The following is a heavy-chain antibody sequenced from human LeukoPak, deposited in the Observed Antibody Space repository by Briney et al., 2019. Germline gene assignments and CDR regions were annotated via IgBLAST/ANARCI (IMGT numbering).Heavy chain of an antibody. V-gene: IGHV3-23*01. CDR3: ATSSDLVSHLS. CDR2: ISGSGGST. D-gene: IGHD3-9*01. Sequence: PGGSLRLSCAASGFTFSSYAMSWVRQVPGKGLEWVSAISGSGGSTYYADSVKGRFTISRDNSKNTLYLQMNSLRAEDTAVYYCATSSDLVSHLSWGQGTLVTVSS. CDR1: GFTFSSYA. J-gene: IGHJ5*02.